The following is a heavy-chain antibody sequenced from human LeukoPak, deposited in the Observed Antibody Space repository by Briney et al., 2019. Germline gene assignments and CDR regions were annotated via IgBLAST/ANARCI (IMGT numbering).Heavy chain of an antibody. Sequence: ASVKVSCKASGGTFSSYAISWVRQAPGQGLEWMGGIIPIFGTANYAQKFQGRVTITADGSTSTAYMELSSLRSEDTAVYYCARDGESDYYYGMDVWGQGTTVTVSS. J-gene: IGHJ6*02. V-gene: IGHV1-69*13. CDR1: GGTFSSYA. CDR3: ARDGESDYYYGMDV. CDR2: IIPIFGTA. D-gene: IGHD2/OR15-2a*01.